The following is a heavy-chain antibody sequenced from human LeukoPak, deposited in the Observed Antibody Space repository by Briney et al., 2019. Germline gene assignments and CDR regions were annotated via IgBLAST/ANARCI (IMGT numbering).Heavy chain of an antibody. V-gene: IGHV3-23*01. CDR1: GFTFTSYA. Sequence: PGGSLRLSCTASGFTFTSYAMSWVRQAPGKGLEWVSVISGTGGSTNHADSVKGRFTISRDNSKNTLYLQMNSLRAEDTAVYHCAKESGDDSSGYYEVFDYWGQGTLVTVSS. D-gene: IGHD3-22*01. CDR2: ISGTGGST. J-gene: IGHJ4*02. CDR3: AKESGDDSSGYYEVFDY.